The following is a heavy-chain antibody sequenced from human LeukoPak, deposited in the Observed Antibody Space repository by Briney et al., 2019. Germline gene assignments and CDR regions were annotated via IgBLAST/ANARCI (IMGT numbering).Heavy chain of an antibody. CDR2: INHSGST. V-gene: IGHV4-34*01. D-gene: IGHD2-15*01. J-gene: IGHJ4*02. Sequence: SETLSLTCAVYGGSFSGYYWSWIRQPPGKGLEWIGEINHSGSTNYNPPLKSRVTISVDTSKNQFSLKLSSVTAADTAVYYCARVVEGMPGVGYCSGGSCYSPTYYFDYWGQGTLVTVSS. CDR3: ARVVEGMPGVGYCSGGSCYSPTYYFDY. CDR1: GGSFSGYY.